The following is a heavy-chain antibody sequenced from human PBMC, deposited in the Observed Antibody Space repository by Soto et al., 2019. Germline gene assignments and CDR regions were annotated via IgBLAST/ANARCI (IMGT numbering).Heavy chain of an antibody. CDR3: ARVGGYGMDV. V-gene: IGHV4-38-2*01. J-gene: IGHJ6*02. CDR1: GYSISSGYY. Sequence: SETLSLTCAVSGYSISSGYYWGWIPQPPGKGLEWIGSIYHSGSTYNNPSLKSRVTISVDTSKNQFSLKLSSVTAADTAVYYCARVGGYGMDVWGQGTTVTVSS. CDR2: IYHSGST. D-gene: IGHD3-10*01.